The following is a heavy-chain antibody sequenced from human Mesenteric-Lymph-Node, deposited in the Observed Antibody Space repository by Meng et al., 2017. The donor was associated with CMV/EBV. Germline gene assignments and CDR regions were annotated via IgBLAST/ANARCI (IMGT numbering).Heavy chain of an antibody. CDR1: GYSFASYW. V-gene: IGHV5-51*01. J-gene: IGHJ6*02. CDR2: IYPGDSDT. CDR3: ARFFPGGMDV. D-gene: IGHD3-3*01. Sequence: ETLSLTCKGSGYSFASYWIAWVRQMPGKGLEWMGIIYPGDSDTRYSRTFQGQVTISADKSTSTAYLHWSSLKASDTAMYYCARFFPGGMDVWGQGTTVTVSS.